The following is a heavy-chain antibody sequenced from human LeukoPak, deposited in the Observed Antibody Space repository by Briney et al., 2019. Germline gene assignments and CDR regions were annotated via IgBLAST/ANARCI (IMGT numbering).Heavy chain of an antibody. CDR2: ISAYNGNT. Sequence: GASAKVSCKASGDTFTSYYIHWVRQAPGQGLEWMGWISAYNGNTNYAQKLQGRVTMTTDTSTSTAYMELRSLRSDDTAVYYCARDRRRGPGLLRYFDWSGEADYWGQGTLVTVSS. J-gene: IGHJ4*02. CDR1: GDTFTSYY. D-gene: IGHD3-9*01. V-gene: IGHV1-18*04. CDR3: ARDRRRGPGLLRYFDWSGEADY.